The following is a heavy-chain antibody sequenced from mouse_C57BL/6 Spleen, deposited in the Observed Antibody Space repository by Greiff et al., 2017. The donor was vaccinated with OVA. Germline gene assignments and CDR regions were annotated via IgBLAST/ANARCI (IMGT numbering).Heavy chain of an antibody. CDR3: ARGDYYGSSYYLDY. V-gene: IGHV1-82*01. D-gene: IGHD1-1*01. CDR2: IYPGDGDT. Sequence: QVQLQQSGPELVKPGASVKISCKASGYAFSSSWMNWVKQRPGKGLEWIGRIYPGDGDTNYNGKFKGKATLTADKSSSTAYMQLSSLTSEDSAVYFCARGDYYGSSYYLDYWGQGTTLTVSS. J-gene: IGHJ2*01. CDR1: GYAFSSSW.